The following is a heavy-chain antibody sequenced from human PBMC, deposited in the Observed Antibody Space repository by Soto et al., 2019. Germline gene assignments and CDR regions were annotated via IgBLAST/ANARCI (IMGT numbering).Heavy chain of an antibody. CDR1: GYSFTSHW. Sequence: PGESLKISCQGSGYSFTSHWIAWVRQMPGKGLEWMGIFYPGDSDTRYSPSFQGQVTMSGDKSISAAYVQWGSLKASDTAMYYCARLDDYGYTIDYWGQGSLVT. V-gene: IGHV5-51*01. CDR3: ARLDDYGYTIDY. D-gene: IGHD5-12*01. J-gene: IGHJ4*02. CDR2: FYPGDSDT.